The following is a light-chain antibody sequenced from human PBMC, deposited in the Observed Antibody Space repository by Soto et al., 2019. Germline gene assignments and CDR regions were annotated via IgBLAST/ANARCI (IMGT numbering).Light chain of an antibody. CDR2: KAP. V-gene: IGKV1-5*03. J-gene: IGKJ1*01. Sequence: DIQMTQSPSTLSASVGDRVTITCRASQSISTWLAWYQQEPGKAPKLLIHKAPSLQSGVPSRFSSSGSGTDITLTISSLHPDDFATYYCQPYNSYSPTFGQGNRVEIK. CDR1: QSISTW. CDR3: QPYNSYSPT.